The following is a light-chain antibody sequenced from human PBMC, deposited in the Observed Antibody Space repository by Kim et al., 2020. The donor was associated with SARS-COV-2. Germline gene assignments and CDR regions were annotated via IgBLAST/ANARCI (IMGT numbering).Light chain of an antibody. V-gene: IGLV3-1*01. CDR1: KLGDKY. Sequence: SYELTQPPSVSVSPGQTASITCSGDKLGDKYACWYQQKPGQSPVLVIYQDTKRSSGIPERFSGSNSGNTATLTISGTQAMDEADYYCQAWDSRTVYVFGGGTQLTVL. CDR3: QAWDSRTVYV. CDR2: QDT. J-gene: IGLJ2*01.